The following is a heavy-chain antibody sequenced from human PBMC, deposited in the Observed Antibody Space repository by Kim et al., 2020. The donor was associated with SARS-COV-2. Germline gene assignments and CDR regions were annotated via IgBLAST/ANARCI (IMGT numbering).Heavy chain of an antibody. CDR2: IYHSGST. J-gene: IGHJ6*02. Sequence: SETLSLTCAVSGGSISSSNWWSWVRQPPGKGLEWIGEIYHSGSTNYNPSLKSRVTISVDKSKNQFSLKLSSVTAADTAVYYCARRGFGELLRWDGYYYYYGMDVWGPGTTVTVSS. V-gene: IGHV4-4*02. CDR3: ARRGFGELLRWDGYYYYYGMDV. CDR1: GGSISSSNW. D-gene: IGHD3-10*01.